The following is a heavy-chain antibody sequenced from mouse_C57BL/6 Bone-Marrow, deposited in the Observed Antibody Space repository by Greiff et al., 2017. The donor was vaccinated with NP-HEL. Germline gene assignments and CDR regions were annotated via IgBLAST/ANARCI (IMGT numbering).Heavy chain of an antibody. CDR2: INPNNGGT. V-gene: IGHV1-26*01. CDR3: ARAYLYWYFDV. CDR1: GYTFTDYY. J-gene: IGHJ1*03. Sequence: VQLQQSGPELVKPGASVKISCKASGYTFTDYYMNWVKQSHGKSLEWIGDINPNNGGTSYNQKFKGKATLTVDKSSSTAYMELRSLTSEDSAVYYCARAYLYWYFDVWGTGTTVTVSS. D-gene: IGHD5-1*01.